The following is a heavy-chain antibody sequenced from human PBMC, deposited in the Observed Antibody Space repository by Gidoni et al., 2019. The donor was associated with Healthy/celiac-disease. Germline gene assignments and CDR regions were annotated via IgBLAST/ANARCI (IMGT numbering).Heavy chain of an antibody. V-gene: IGHV3-30*18. J-gene: IGHJ6*04. Sequence: QVQLVESGGGVVQPGRSLRLSCAASGFTFSSYGMHWVRQAPGKGLEWGAVISYDGSNKYYADSVKGRFTISRDNSKNTLYLQMNSLRAEDTAVYYCAKDLNGYCSSTSCYNGGDVWGKGTTVTVSS. D-gene: IGHD2-2*02. CDR3: AKDLNGYCSSTSCYNGGDV. CDR2: ISYDGSNK. CDR1: GFTFSSYG.